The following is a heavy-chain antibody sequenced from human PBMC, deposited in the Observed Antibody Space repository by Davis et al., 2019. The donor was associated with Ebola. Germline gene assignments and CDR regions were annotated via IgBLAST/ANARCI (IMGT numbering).Heavy chain of an antibody. Sequence: PGGSLRLSCVASGFTISTYWMHWVRQSPGKGLVWVSRSDPDGTGRFYADSVKGRFTVSRDNAKNTLYLQMNSLRAEDTAVYYCARDLSGIAARHDFDQWGQGTLVTVSS. CDR3: ARDLSGIAARHDFDQ. V-gene: IGHV3-74*01. D-gene: IGHD6-6*01. CDR2: SDPDGTGR. CDR1: GFTISTYW. J-gene: IGHJ4*02.